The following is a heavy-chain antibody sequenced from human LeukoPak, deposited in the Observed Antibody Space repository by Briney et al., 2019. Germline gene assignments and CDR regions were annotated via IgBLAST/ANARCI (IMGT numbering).Heavy chain of an antibody. CDR3: ARESDYGDYHMDV. CDR1: GGSISSDGYY. Sequence: PSETLSLTCTVSGGSISSDGYYWSWIRQHPGKGLEWIGYIYSSDSTYYNPSLQSRVTISADSSKNQFSLKLSSVTAADTAVYYCARESDYGDYHMDVWGQGTTVTVSS. CDR2: IYSSDST. D-gene: IGHD4-17*01. J-gene: IGHJ6*02. V-gene: IGHV4-31*03.